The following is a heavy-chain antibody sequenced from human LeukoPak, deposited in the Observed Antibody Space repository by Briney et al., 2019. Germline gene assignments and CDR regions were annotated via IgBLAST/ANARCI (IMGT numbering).Heavy chain of an antibody. CDR3: AKIQYYDSSGSDY. Sequence: GGSLRLSCAASGFTFSSYAMSWVRQAPGKGLEWVAVISYDGSNKYYADSVKGRFTISRDNSKNTLYLQMNSLRAEDTAVYYCAKIQYYDSSGSDYWGQGTLVTVSS. V-gene: IGHV3-30*18. D-gene: IGHD3-22*01. J-gene: IGHJ4*02. CDR2: ISYDGSNK. CDR1: GFTFSSYA.